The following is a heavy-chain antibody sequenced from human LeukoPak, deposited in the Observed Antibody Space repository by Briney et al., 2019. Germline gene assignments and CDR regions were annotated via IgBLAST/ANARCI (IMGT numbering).Heavy chain of an antibody. CDR2: IRQDGSEK. D-gene: IGHD3-22*01. J-gene: IGHJ4*02. V-gene: IGHV3-7*01. CDR3: ARLADYDSSGYFDY. Sequence: GGSLRLSCAASGFNFSSYWMIWVRQAPGKGLEWVANIRQDGSEKYYVASVRGRFTISRDNAKNSLYLQMNSLRREDTAVYYCARLADYDSSGYFDYWGQGTLVTVSS. CDR1: GFNFSSYW.